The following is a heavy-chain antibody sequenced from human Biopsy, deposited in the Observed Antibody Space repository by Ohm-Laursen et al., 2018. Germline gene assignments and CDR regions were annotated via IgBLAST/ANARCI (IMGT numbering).Heavy chain of an antibody. J-gene: IGHJ1*01. CDR2: NIPILGTG. CDR1: GGTFSNYG. D-gene: IGHD3-9*01. Sequence: ASVTVSCKAPGGTFSNYGVNWVRQAPGQGLEWRGGNIPILGTGNYAQKFQDRVTVAADTSTSTATMELRSLRSDDTAVYYCATKLTGYFHHWGQGTLVIVSS. CDR3: ATKLTGYFHH. V-gene: IGHV1-69*06.